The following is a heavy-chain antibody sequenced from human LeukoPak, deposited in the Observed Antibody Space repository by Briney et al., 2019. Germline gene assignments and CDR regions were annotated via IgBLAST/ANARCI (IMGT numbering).Heavy chain of an antibody. CDR3: AKAEIVVVPAAPNWYFDL. CDR2: ISGSGGST. V-gene: IGHV3-23*01. Sequence: PGASLRLSCAASGFTFSSYAMSWVRQAPGKGLEWVSAISGSGGSTYYADSVKGRFTISRDNSKNTLYLQMNSLRAEDTAVYYCAKAEIVVVPAAPNWYFDLWGRGTLVTVSS. J-gene: IGHJ2*01. CDR1: GFTFSSYA. D-gene: IGHD2-2*01.